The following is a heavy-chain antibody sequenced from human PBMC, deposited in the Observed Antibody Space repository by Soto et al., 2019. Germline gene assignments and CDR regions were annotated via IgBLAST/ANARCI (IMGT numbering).Heavy chain of an antibody. CDR3: ARDTGTTPRKWYFDY. Sequence: QAQLVQSGAEVKKPGSSVKVSCKASGGTFSSYALTWVRQAPGQGLEWMGGIIPMFGTANYAQKFQGRVTINADESTTTAHMELSSLRSEDTAVYYCARDTGTTPRKWYFDYWGQGTLVTVSS. D-gene: IGHD1-1*01. CDR1: GGTFSSYA. V-gene: IGHV1-69*01. J-gene: IGHJ4*02. CDR2: IIPMFGTA.